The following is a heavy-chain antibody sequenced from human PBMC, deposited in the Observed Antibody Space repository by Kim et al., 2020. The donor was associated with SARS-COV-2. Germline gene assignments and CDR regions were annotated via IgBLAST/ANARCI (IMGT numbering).Heavy chain of an antibody. CDR3: AKEAEEADIVVVPAAPGAFDI. J-gene: IGHJ3*02. CDR1: GFTFSSYA. Sequence: GGSLRLSCAASGFTFSSYAMSWVRQAPGKGLEWVSAISGSGGSTYYADSVKGRFTISRDNSKNTLYLQMNSLRAEDTAVYYCAKEAEEADIVVVPAAPGAFDIWGQGTMVTVSS. CDR2: ISGSGGST. V-gene: IGHV3-23*01. D-gene: IGHD2-2*01.